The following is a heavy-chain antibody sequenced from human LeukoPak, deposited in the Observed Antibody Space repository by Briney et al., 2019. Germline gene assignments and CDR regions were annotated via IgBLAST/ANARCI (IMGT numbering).Heavy chain of an antibody. V-gene: IGHV4-34*01. D-gene: IGHD3-3*01. J-gene: IGHJ4*02. CDR2: INHSGST. CDR1: GGSFSGYY. Sequence: PSETLSHTCAVYGGSFSGYYWIWIRQPPGKGLEWIGEINHSGSTNYNPSLKSRVTISVDTSKNQFSLKLSSVTAADTAVYYCARELVDYDFWSGYYPKYYFDDWGQGTLVTVSS. CDR3: ARELVDYDFWSGYYPKYYFDD.